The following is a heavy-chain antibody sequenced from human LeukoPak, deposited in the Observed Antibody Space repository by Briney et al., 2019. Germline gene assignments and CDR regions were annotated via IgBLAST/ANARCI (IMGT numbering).Heavy chain of an antibody. J-gene: IGHJ3*01. Sequence: PSQTLSLTCTVSGDSINSGNYYWRWIRQPAGRGLEWIGHIYTSDTTNYSPSLNNRVTISLDTSSHQFSLKLTSVTAADTAVSFCAGFRWVVGTRAFDVWGRGTMVTVSS. CDR1: GDSINSGNYY. D-gene: IGHD1-14*01. CDR2: IYTSDTT. CDR3: AGFRWVVGTRAFDV. V-gene: IGHV4-61*09.